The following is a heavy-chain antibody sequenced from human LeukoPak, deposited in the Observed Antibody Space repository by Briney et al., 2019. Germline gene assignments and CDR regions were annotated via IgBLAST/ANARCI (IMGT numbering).Heavy chain of an antibody. J-gene: IGHJ5*02. Sequence: SETLSLTCTVSGGSISSYYWSWIRQPAGKELEWIGRIYTSGSTNYNPSLKSRVTMSVDTSKNQFSLKLSSVTAADTAVYYCARDLGVVVPAATYNWFDPWGQGTLVTVSS. D-gene: IGHD2-2*01. CDR2: IYTSGST. CDR1: GGSISSYY. V-gene: IGHV4-4*07. CDR3: ARDLGVVVPAATYNWFDP.